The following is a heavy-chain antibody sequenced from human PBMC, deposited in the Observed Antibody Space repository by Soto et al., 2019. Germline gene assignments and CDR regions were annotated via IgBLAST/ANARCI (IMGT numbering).Heavy chain of an antibody. CDR1: GFFFSGYS. CDR3: AKDGGIGGKADAFDM. D-gene: IGHD3-16*01. Sequence: EVRLLESGGGLVQPGGSLRLSCAASGFFFSGYSMNWVRQAPGKGLEWVSTIGTSANGDSKDYADSVRGRFTISRDNSKNTLSLQMNSLRAEDTAIYYCAKDGGIGGKADAFDMWGPGTKVTVSS. J-gene: IGHJ3*02. CDR2: IGTSANGDSK. V-gene: IGHV3-23*01.